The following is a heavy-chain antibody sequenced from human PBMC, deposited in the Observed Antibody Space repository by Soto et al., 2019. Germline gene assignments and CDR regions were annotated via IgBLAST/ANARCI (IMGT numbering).Heavy chain of an antibody. CDR3: ARQKWNGMVRGYRWFDP. Sequence: QLQLQESGPGLVKPSETLSLTCTVSGGSISSSSYYWGWIRQPPGKGLEWIGSIYYSGSTYYNPSLKSRVTISVDTSKNQFSLKLSSVTAADTAVYYCARQKWNGMVRGYRWFDPWGQGTLVTVSS. V-gene: IGHV4-39*01. D-gene: IGHD3-10*01. CDR2: IYYSGST. CDR1: GGSISSSSYY. J-gene: IGHJ5*02.